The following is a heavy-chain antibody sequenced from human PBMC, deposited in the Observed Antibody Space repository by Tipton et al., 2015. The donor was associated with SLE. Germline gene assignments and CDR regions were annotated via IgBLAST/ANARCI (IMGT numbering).Heavy chain of an antibody. CDR2: VFYSGST. D-gene: IGHD4-17*01. V-gene: IGHV4-39*07. J-gene: IGHJ5*02. CDR1: NGSITSLYDY. Sequence: TLSLTCTVSNGSITSLYDYWGWVRQPPGKGLEWLGSVFYSGSTYDNPSLKSRVTISVDTSKNQFSLKLSSVAAADTAVYYCARQVYGDYSPNWFDPWGQGILVTVSS. CDR3: ARQVYGDYSPNWFDP.